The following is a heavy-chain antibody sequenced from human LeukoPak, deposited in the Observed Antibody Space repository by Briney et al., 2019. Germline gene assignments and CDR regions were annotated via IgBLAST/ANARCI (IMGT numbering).Heavy chain of an antibody. Sequence: ASVKVSCKVSGYTLTELSMHWVRQAPGKGLEWMGGFDPEDGETIYAQKLQGRVTMTEDTSTDTAYMELSSLRSEDTAVYYCETDFAHLMALTEGDYWGQETLVTVSS. V-gene: IGHV1-24*01. J-gene: IGHJ4*02. CDR3: ETDFAHLMALTEGDY. D-gene: IGHD5-24*01. CDR1: GYTLTELS. CDR2: FDPEDGET.